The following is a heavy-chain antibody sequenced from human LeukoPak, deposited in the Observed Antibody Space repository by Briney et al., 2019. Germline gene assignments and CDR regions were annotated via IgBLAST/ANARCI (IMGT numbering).Heavy chain of an antibody. CDR1: GFIFSDYY. CDR3: ARDFDDSSNLY. Sequence: GGSLRLSCTASGFIFSDYYMSWIRQAPGKGLEWISDISASGGSIYYADSVKGRFTISRDSAKNSLYLQMNSLRAEDSAVYYCARDFDDSSNLYWGQGTLVTVSS. V-gene: IGHV3-11*01. J-gene: IGHJ4*02. CDR2: ISASGGSI. D-gene: IGHD3-22*01.